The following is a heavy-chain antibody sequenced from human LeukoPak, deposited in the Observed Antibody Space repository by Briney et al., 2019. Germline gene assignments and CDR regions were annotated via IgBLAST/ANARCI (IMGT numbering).Heavy chain of an antibody. D-gene: IGHD3-10*01. CDR3: ARPYYYGSGSYDGLYYFDY. V-gene: IGHV4-34*01. J-gene: IGHJ4*02. Sequence: SETLSLTCTVSGGSISGYYWSWIRQPPGKGLEWIGEINHSGSTNYNPSLKSRVTISVDTSKNQFSLKLSSVTAADTAVYHCARPYYYGSGSYDGLYYFDYWGQGTLVTVSS. CDR2: INHSGST. CDR1: GGSISGYY.